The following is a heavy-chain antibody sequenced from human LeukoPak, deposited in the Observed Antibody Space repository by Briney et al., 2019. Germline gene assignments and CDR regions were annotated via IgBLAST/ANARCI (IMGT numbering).Heavy chain of an antibody. CDR3: ARRFGEAEEYVYYYYMDV. CDR2: IYTSGST. Sequence: SETLSLTCTVSGGSISSYYGSCIRQPPGKRLEWIGYIYTSGSTNYNPSLKSRVTISVDTSKNQFSLKLSSVTAADTAVYYCARRFGEAEEYVYYYYMDVWGKGTTVTVSS. V-gene: IGHV4-4*09. D-gene: IGHD2-21*01. CDR1: GGSISSYY. J-gene: IGHJ6*03.